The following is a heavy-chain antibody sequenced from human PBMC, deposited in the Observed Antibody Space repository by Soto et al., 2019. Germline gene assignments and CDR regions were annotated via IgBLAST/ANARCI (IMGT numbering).Heavy chain of an antibody. CDR2: INHSGST. CDR1: GGSFSGYY. CDR3: ARVSCGTTPFVGSTDSVHRNPGP. D-gene: IGHD1-7*01. Sequence: LSLTCAVYGGSFSGYYWSWIRQPPGKGLEWIGEINHSGSTNYNPSPKSRVTISVDTSKNQFSLKLSSVTAADTAVYYCARVSCGTTPFVGSTDSVHRNPGPCGQGSLVTVSS. J-gene: IGHJ5*02. V-gene: IGHV4-34*01.